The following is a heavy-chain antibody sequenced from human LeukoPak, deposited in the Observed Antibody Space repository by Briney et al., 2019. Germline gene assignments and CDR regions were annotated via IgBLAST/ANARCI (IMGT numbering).Heavy chain of an antibody. CDR1: GGSISSSNYY. V-gene: IGHV4-39*07. Sequence: SETLSLTCTVSGGSISSSNYYWDCIRQPPGKGLEWIGSIYYSGSTYYNPSLKSRVTISVDTSKNQFSLKLSSVTAADTAVYYCARTPPSSVFDYWGQGTLVTVSS. J-gene: IGHJ4*02. CDR3: ARTPPSSVFDY. D-gene: IGHD2-2*01. CDR2: IYYSGST.